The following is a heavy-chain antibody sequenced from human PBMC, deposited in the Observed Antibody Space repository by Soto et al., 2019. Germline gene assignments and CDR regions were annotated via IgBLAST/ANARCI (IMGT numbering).Heavy chain of an antibody. D-gene: IGHD2-21*01. J-gene: IGHJ4*02. Sequence: EVQLVESGGGLVQPGESLRLSCAASGLTFRSYWMHWVRQAPGKGLVWVSRINTDGSVAMYVDSVKGRFTISRDNANNTLYLHMNSLSAEDTAVYYFVRDIQLCPLDSWGQGTLVTVSS. CDR2: INTDGSVA. CDR1: GLTFRSYW. V-gene: IGHV3-74*03. CDR3: VRDIQLCPLDS.